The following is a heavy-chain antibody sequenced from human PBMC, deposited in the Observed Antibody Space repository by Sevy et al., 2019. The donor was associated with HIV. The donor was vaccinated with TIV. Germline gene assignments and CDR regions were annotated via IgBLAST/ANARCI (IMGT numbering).Heavy chain of an antibody. V-gene: IGHV4-4*07. Sequence: SETLSLTCTVSAGSISSSYWSWIRQPAGKGLEWIGRIYSSGNTNYNPSLKSRVTMSVDTSKNQFSLKLSSVTTADTAVYHCARGASGYYYFDYWGQGTLVTVSS. J-gene: IGHJ4*02. CDR1: AGSISSSY. D-gene: IGHD5-12*01. CDR2: IYSSGNT. CDR3: ARGASGYYYFDY.